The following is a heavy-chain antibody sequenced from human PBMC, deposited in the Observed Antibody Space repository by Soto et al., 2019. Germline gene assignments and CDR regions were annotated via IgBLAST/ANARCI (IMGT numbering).Heavy chain of an antibody. CDR2: IWFDGSNK. V-gene: IGHV3-33*01. J-gene: IGHJ6*02. D-gene: IGHD2-15*01. CDR3: AREGWPLLQTGMDV. Sequence: GGSLRLSCAASGFTFSNYGMHWVRQAPGKGLEWVALIWFDGSNKNYVDSVKGRFTVSRDNSKNTLYLQMNSLRAEDTAVYYCAREGWPLLQTGMDVWGQGTTVTVSS. CDR1: GFTFSNYG.